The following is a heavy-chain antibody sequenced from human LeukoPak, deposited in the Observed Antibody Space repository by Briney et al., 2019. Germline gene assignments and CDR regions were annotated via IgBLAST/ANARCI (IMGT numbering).Heavy chain of an antibody. CDR2: IKQDGSEK. V-gene: IGHV3-7*03. CDR1: GFTSSSYW. J-gene: IGHJ4*02. D-gene: IGHD2-15*01. Sequence: GGSLRLSCAVSGFTSSSYWMSWVRQAPGKGLEWVANIKQDGSEKYYVDSVEGRFTISRDNAKNSLYLQMNSLRAEDTAVYYCARAPYCIGGSCRFDYWGQGTLVTVSS. CDR3: ARAPYCIGGSCRFDY.